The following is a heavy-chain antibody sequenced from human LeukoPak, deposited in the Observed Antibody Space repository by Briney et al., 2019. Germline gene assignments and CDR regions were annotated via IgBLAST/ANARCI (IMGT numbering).Heavy chain of an antibody. Sequence: PGGSLRLSCASSGFTFSTYAMSWVRQAPGKGLEWVSAISGGGSTIYADSVKGRFTISRDNAKNTLYLQMNSLRAEDTAVYYCARVWENSHGYGYWGQGTLVTVSS. D-gene: IGHD5-18*01. CDR1: GFTFSTYA. V-gene: IGHV3-23*01. CDR2: ISGGGST. J-gene: IGHJ4*02. CDR3: ARVWENSHGYGY.